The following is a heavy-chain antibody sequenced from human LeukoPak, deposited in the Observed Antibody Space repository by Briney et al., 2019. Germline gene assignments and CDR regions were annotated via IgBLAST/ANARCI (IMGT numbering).Heavy chain of an antibody. CDR2: IIPIFGTA. J-gene: IGHJ4*02. D-gene: IGHD3-22*01. CDR3: ARRFLGYYDSSGYWPFDY. V-gene: IGHV1-69*13. Sequence: ASVKVSCKASEGTFSSYAISWVRQAPGQGLEWMGGIIPIFGTANYAQKFQGRVTITADESTSTAYMELSSLRSEDTAVYYCARRFLGYYDSSGYWPFDYWGQGTLVTVSS. CDR1: EGTFSSYA.